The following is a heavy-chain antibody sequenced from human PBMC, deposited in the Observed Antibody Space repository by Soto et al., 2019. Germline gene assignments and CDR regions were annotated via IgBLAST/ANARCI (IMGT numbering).Heavy chain of an antibody. D-gene: IGHD2-2*01. J-gene: IGHJ1*01. Sequence: SETLSLTCAVYGGSFSGYYWSWIRQPPGKGLEWIGEINHSGSTNYNPSLKSRVTISVDTSKNQFSLKLSSVTAADTAVYYCARGGYCSSTSCYANAEYFQHWGQGTLVTVSS. CDR2: INHSGST. V-gene: IGHV4-34*01. CDR3: ARGGYCSSTSCYANAEYFQH. CDR1: GGSFSGYY.